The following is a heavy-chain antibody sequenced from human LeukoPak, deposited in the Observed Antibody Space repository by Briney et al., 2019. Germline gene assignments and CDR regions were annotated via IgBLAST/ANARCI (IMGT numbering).Heavy chain of an antibody. CDR2: IYYSGST. Sequence: SETLSLTCTVSGGFISSGGYYWSWIRQHPGKGLEWIGYIYYSGSTYYNPSLKSRVTISVDTSKNQFSLKLSSVTAADTAVYYCARETGDSGYGIDYWGQGTLVTVSS. V-gene: IGHV4-31*03. CDR1: GGFISSGGYY. D-gene: IGHD5-12*01. CDR3: ARETGDSGYGIDY. J-gene: IGHJ4*02.